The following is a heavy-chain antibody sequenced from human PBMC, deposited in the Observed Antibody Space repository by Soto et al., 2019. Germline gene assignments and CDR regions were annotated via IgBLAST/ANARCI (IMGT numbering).Heavy chain of an antibody. V-gene: IGHV3-33*01. Sequence: PGGSLRLSCAASGFTFSSYGMHWVRQAPGKGLEWVAVIWYDGSNKYYADSVKGRFTISRDNSKNTLYLQMNSLRAEDTAVYYCARDTWIPQPLYGMDVWGQGTTVTVSS. D-gene: IGHD5-12*01. J-gene: IGHJ6*01. CDR3: ARDTWIPQPLYGMDV. CDR2: IWYDGSNK. CDR1: GFTFSSYG.